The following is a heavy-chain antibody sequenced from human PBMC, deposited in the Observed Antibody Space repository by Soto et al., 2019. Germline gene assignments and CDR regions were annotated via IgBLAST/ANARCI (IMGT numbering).Heavy chain of an antibody. CDR1: GYSFTSYW. J-gene: IGHJ6*02. Sequence: GESLKISSKGSGYSFTSYWIAWVRQMPGKGLEWVGIIYPGDSDTRYTPSFQGQVTISADKSISTAYLQWSSLKASDSAMYYCTRYSNRYYWYLMDDWGQGTTVTVSS. D-gene: IGHD1-26*01. CDR3: TRYSNRYYWYLMDD. V-gene: IGHV5-51*01. CDR2: IYPGDSDT.